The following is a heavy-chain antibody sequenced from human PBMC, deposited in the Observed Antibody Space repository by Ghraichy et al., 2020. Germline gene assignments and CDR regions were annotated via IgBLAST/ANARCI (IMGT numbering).Heavy chain of an antibody. CDR2: ISGGGVST. J-gene: IGHJ4*02. D-gene: IGHD1-26*01. Sequence: GGSLRLSCAASGFTFSSYAMSWVRQAPGKGLEWVSTISGGGVSTYYADSVKGRFTISRDNSKNTLFLQMNSLRADDTAVYYCARVPHLAGVGAYDYWGQGTLVTVSS. CDR3: ARVPHLAGVGAYDY. CDR1: GFTFSSYA. V-gene: IGHV3-23*01.